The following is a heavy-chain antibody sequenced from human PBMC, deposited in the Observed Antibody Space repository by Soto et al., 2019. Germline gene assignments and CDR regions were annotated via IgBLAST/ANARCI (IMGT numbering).Heavy chain of an antibody. CDR2: MNPDGSTR. V-gene: IGHV3-74*01. CDR3: ARGGEVGAGQYYLDDS. D-gene: IGHD2-21*01. J-gene: IGHJ4*02. Sequence: EVQLVESGGDLVQPGGSLRLSCEASGFTFSSNWMHWVRQGPGKGLVWVSRMNPDGSTRGYADSVKGRFTISRDNARNTVFLQMSSLRAEYTVVYYCARGGEVGAGQYYLDDSWGQGTLVTVSS. CDR1: GFTFSSNW.